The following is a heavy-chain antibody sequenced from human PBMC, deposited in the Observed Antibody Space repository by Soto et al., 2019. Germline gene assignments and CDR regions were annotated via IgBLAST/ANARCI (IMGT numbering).Heavy chain of an antibody. CDR1: GASIGSGGW. CDR3: GKVLVGATGHTDSDS. D-gene: IGHD2-15*01. V-gene: IGHV4-4*02. CDR2: IFHDGNA. Sequence: SETLSLTCAVSGASIGSGGWWSWVRQPPGKGLEWIAEIFHDGNANYSPSLKSRVTISVDKSKNQFSLKLTSVTAADTALYYCGKVLVGATGHTDSDSWGPGTLVTVCS. J-gene: IGHJ4*02.